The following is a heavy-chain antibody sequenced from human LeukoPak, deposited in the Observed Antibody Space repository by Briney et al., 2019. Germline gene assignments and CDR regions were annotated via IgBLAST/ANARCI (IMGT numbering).Heavy chain of an antibody. Sequence: PGGSLRLSCAASGFTFSSYGMHWVRQAPGKGLEWVAFIRYDGSNKYYADSVKGRFTISRDNPKNTLYLQMNSLRAEDTAVYYCAKDRIVVVPYYFDYWGQGTLVTVSS. J-gene: IGHJ4*02. CDR1: GFTFSSYG. CDR3: AKDRIVVVPYYFDY. V-gene: IGHV3-30*02. CDR2: IRYDGSNK. D-gene: IGHD3-22*01.